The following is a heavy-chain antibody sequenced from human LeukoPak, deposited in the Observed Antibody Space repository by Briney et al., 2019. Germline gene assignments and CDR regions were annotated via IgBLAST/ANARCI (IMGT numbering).Heavy chain of an antibody. CDR3: ARVPYDLWSGYYSNWFDP. V-gene: IGHV1-8*02. J-gene: IGHJ5*02. D-gene: IGHD3-3*01. CDR2: MNPNSGNT. CDR1: GGTFSSYA. Sequence: ASVKVSCTASGGTFSSYAISWVRQATGQGLEWMGWMNPNSGNTGYAQKFQGRVTMTRNTSISTAYMELSSLRSEDTAVYYCARVPYDLWSGYYSNWFDPWGQGTLVTVSS.